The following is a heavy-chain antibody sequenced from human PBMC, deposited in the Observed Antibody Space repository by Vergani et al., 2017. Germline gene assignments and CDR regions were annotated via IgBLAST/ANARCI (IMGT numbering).Heavy chain of an antibody. CDR3: ARDPVGATGGRYYYYYGMDV. CDR1: GFSFRTFS. CDR2: ISPDGRTT. V-gene: IGHV3-74*03. Sequence: DVDLVESGGGFVQPGGSRRLSCAASGFSFRTFSMFWVRQPPGKGLAWVSKISPDGRTTEYADSVRGRFTISRDNANSMLYLQMNSLRAEDTALYYCARDPVGATGGRYYYYYGMDVWGQGTTVTVSS. J-gene: IGHJ6*02. D-gene: IGHD1-26*01.